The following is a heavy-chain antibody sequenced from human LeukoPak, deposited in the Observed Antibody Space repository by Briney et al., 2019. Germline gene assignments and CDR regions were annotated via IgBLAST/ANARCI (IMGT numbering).Heavy chain of an antibody. CDR1: GGTFSSYA. D-gene: IGHD3-10*01. CDR3: ARDYYGSGSYLPF. V-gene: IGHV1-69*05. CDR2: TIPIFGTA. J-gene: IGHJ4*02. Sequence: GASVKVSCKASGGTFSSYAISWVRQAPGQGLEWMGRTIPIFGTANYAQKFQGRVTITTDESTSTAYMELSSLRSEDTAVYYCARDYYGSGSYLPFWGQGTLVTVSS.